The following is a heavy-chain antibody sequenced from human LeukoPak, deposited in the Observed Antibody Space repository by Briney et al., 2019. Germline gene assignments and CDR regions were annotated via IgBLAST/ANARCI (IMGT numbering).Heavy chain of an antibody. CDR2: IYSGGST. J-gene: IGHJ4*02. D-gene: IGHD6-6*01. CDR3: ASLSLGHY. Sequence: PGGSLRLSCAASGFTVSNNYMSWVRQAPGKGLEWFSVIYSGGSTYYADSVKGRFTISRDTSKNTLSLQMNSLRAEDTAVYYCASLSLGHYWGQGALVTVSS. V-gene: IGHV3-53*01. CDR1: GFTVSNNY.